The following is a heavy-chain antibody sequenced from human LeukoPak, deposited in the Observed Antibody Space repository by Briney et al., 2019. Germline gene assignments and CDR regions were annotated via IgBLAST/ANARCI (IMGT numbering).Heavy chain of an antibody. CDR3: ARDQRWLQSPGVDY. D-gene: IGHD5-24*01. Sequence: PGGSLRLSCAASGFTVSSNYMNWVRQAPGKGLEWVSVIYSGGSTYYADSVKGRFTISRDNAKNSLYLQMNSLRAEDTAVYYCARDQRWLQSPGVDYWGQGTLVTVSS. CDR1: GFTVSSNY. CDR2: IYSGGST. V-gene: IGHV3-53*01. J-gene: IGHJ4*02.